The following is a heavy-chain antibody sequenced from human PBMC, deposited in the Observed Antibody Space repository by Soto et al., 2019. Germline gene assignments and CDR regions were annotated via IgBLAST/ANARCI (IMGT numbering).Heavy chain of an antibody. D-gene: IGHD1-26*01. Sequence: QVQLVQSGAEVKKPGSSVKVSCKASGGTFSSYAISWVRQAPGQGLEWMGGIIPIFGTANYAQKFQGRVTITADESTSTAYREPGSLRCEDTAVYYCAREMKGGPELGMDVWGHGTTVTVSS. CDR3: AREMKGGPELGMDV. CDR1: GGTFSSYA. CDR2: IIPIFGTA. V-gene: IGHV1-69*12. J-gene: IGHJ6*02.